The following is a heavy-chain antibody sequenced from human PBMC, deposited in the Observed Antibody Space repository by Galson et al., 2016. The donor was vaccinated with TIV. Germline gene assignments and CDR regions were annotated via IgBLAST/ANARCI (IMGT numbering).Heavy chain of an antibody. Sequence: PALVKPTQTLTLTCTFSGFSLSTSGMCVSWVRQPPGKALEWLARIDWDDDKYYITSLKTRLTISKDPYNNPVVLTMTNMDPVDTATYYCARELIPTATECPFLSGMDVWGQGTTVTVSS. CDR3: ARELIPTATECPFLSGMDV. CDR1: GFSLSTSGMC. CDR2: IDWDDDK. V-gene: IGHV2-70*11. D-gene: IGHD2-2*01. J-gene: IGHJ6*02.